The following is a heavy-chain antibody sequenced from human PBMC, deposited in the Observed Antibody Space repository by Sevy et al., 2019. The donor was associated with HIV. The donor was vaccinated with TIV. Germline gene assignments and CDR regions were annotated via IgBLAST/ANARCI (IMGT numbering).Heavy chain of an antibody. D-gene: IGHD5-18*01. CDR1: GFTFSSYA. Sequence: LSLTCAASGFTFSSYAMHWVRQAPGKGLEWVAVISYDGSNKYYADSVKGRFTISRDNSKNTLYLQMNSLRAEDTAVYYCARDSAMVKRYYYYYGMDVWGQGTTVTVSS. V-gene: IGHV3-30-3*01. CDR2: ISYDGSNK. CDR3: ARDSAMVKRYYYYYGMDV. J-gene: IGHJ6*02.